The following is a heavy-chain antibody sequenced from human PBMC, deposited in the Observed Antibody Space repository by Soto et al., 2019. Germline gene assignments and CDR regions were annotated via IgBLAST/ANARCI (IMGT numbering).Heavy chain of an antibody. V-gene: IGHV4-30-4*01. CDR1: GGSINSGNYF. CDR2: IYYSGNT. J-gene: IGHJ4*02. Sequence: PSETLSLTCTVSGGSINSGNYFWSWIRQPPGKGLEWIGYIYYSGNTYYNPSLKSRVTISVDTSKNQFSLNLSSVTAADTAVYYCARVLGDDLFSVYSGLDTALGVFDFWGRGTLVTVSS. CDR3: ARVLGDDLFSVYSGLDTALGVFDF. D-gene: IGHD5-18*01.